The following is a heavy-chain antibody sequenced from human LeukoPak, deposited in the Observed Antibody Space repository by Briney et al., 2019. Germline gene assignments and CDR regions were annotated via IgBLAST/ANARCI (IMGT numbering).Heavy chain of an antibody. V-gene: IGHV1-18*01. D-gene: IGHD3-10*01. Sequence: ASVKVSCKASGYTFTSYGISWVRQAPGQGLEWMGWISAYNGNTNYAQKLQGRVTMTTDTSTSTAYMELRSLRSDDTDVYYCARDLMDGSGSYFSTRQFAYWGQGTLVTVSS. CDR1: GYTFTSYG. J-gene: IGHJ4*02. CDR2: ISAYNGNT. CDR3: ARDLMDGSGSYFSTRQFAY.